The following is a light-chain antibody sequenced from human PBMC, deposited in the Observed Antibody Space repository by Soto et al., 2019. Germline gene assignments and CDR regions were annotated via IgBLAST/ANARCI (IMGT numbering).Light chain of an antibody. CDR3: QKYNPAPRT. J-gene: IGKJ1*01. Sequence: DIQMTQSSPSLSASVGDRVTITCRASQGIGNYLAWYQQKPGKVPKLLIYGASTLQSGVPSRFSGSGSGTDFTLTISSLRPEDFETYYCQKYNPAPRTFGPGTKVDI. CDR2: GAS. CDR1: QGIGNY. V-gene: IGKV1-27*01.